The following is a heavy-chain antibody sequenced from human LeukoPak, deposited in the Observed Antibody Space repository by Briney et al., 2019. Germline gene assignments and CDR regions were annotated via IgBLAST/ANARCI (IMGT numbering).Heavy chain of an antibody. V-gene: IGHV3-48*03. Sequence: GGSLRLSRAASEFTFSSYEMNWVPEAPGKGLEWVSYISTSCSGIHCTDSVQGRFNLSRDNAKNSLYLQMNSLRAEDTSVYYCARDRQGYTDVWGKGTTVTVSS. J-gene: IGHJ6*03. CDR3: ARDRQGYTDV. CDR2: ISTSCSGI. CDR1: EFTFSSYE.